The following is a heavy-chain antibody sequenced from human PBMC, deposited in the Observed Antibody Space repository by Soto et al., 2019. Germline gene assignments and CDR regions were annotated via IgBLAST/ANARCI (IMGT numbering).Heavy chain of an antibody. Sequence: QVQLVQSGAEVKKPGSSVKVSCKASGGTFSSYAITWVRQAPGQGLAWMGGIIPIFGTANYAQKFQARVTITADKSTSTAYMELSSLRSEDTAVYYCARDRGPSSGYYPYWFDPWGQGTLVTVSS. CDR1: GGTFSSYA. V-gene: IGHV1-69*14. CDR2: IIPIFGTA. D-gene: IGHD3-22*01. CDR3: ARDRGPSSGYYPYWFDP. J-gene: IGHJ5*02.